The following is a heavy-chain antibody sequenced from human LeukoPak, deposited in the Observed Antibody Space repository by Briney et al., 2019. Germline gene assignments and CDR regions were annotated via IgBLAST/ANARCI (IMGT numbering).Heavy chain of an antibody. J-gene: IGHJ4*02. CDR1: GFDLSDYY. V-gene: IGHV3-11*01. CDR3: ARRRDYFDY. CDR2: ISSSGDNI. Sequence: PGGSLRLSCVVSGFDLSDYYMSWIRQAPGKGLEWISYISSSGDNIYFADSVKDRFSMSRDNARGSLYLQMNSLTADDTAIYYCARRRDYFDYWGQGTLVTVSS.